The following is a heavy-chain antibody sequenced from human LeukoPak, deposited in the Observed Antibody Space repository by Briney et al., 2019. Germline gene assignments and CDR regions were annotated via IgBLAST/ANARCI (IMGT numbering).Heavy chain of an antibody. CDR3: AREGKITMVRGVIRYYYMDV. CDR2: IHTSGST. V-gene: IGHV4-4*07. J-gene: IGHJ6*03. D-gene: IGHD3-10*01. Sequence: PSETLSLTCTVSGDSISSYYWSWIRQPAGKGLEWIGRIHTSGSTSYNPSLKSRVTISVDTSKNQFSLELSSVTAADTAVYYCAREGKITMVRGVIRYYYMDVWGKGTTVTISS. CDR1: GDSISSYY.